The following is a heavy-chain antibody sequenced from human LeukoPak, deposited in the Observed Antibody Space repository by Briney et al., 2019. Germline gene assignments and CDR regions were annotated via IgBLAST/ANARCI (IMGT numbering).Heavy chain of an antibody. J-gene: IGHJ4*02. CDR1: GFTFSSNY. CDR2: IYSGGST. Sequence: GGSLRLSCAASGFTFSSNYMSWVRQAPGKGLEWVSVIYSGGSTYYSDSVKRRFTISRDNSKNTLYLQMNSLRAEDTAVYYCASSAFSSSGWYGDYWGQGTLVTVSS. CDR3: ASSAFSSSGWYGDY. V-gene: IGHV3-53*01. D-gene: IGHD6-19*01.